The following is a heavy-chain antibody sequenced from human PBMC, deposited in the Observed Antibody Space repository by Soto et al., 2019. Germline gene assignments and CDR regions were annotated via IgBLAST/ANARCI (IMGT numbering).Heavy chain of an antibody. CDR3: VLSGSHLGYYYYGMDV. CDR1: GFTFSSYG. J-gene: IGHJ6*02. D-gene: IGHD1-26*01. Sequence: PGGSLRLSCAASGFTFSSYGMHWVRQAPGKGLEWVAVIWYDGSNKYYADSVKGRFTISRDNSKNTLYLQMNSLRAEDTAVYYCVLSGSHLGYYYYGMDVWGQGTTVTVSS. CDR2: IWYDGSNK. V-gene: IGHV3-33*01.